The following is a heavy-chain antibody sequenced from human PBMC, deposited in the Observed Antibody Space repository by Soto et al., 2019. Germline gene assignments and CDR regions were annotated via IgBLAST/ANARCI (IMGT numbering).Heavy chain of an antibody. CDR3: ARGYTAMVPFYFDY. D-gene: IGHD5-18*01. CDR1: GFSLSTSGVG. CDR2: IYWDDDK. Sequence: QITLKESGPTLVKPTQTLTLTCTFSGFSLSTSGVGVGWIRQPPGKALEWLALIYWDDDKRYSPSLKSRLTITKDTSKNQVVRTMTNMDPVDTATYYCARGYTAMVPFYFDYWGQGTLVTVSS. V-gene: IGHV2-5*02. J-gene: IGHJ4*02.